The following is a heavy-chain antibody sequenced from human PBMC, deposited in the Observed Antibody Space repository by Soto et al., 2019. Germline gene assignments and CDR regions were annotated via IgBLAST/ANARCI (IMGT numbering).Heavy chain of an antibody. V-gene: IGHV4-31*03. CDR3: ARAWGETYSSSWYRFRDFDY. Sequence: SETLSLTCTVSGGSISSGGYYWSWIRQHPGKGLEWIGYIYYSGSTYYNPSLKSRVTTSVDKSKNQFSLKLSSVTAADTAVYYCARAWGETYSSSWYRFRDFDYWGQGTLVTVSS. CDR2: IYYSGST. CDR1: GGSISSGGYY. J-gene: IGHJ4*02. D-gene: IGHD6-13*01.